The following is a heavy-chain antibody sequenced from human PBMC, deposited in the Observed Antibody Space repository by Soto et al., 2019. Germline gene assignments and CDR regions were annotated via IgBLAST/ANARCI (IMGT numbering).Heavy chain of an antibody. CDR3: AGGERRYDSCGYYYGVDY. CDR1: GGIFSSYV. J-gene: IGHJ4*02. D-gene: IGHD3-22*01. CDR2: IIPLFGAA. V-gene: IGHV1-69*01. Sequence: QVQLVQSGAEVKKPGSSVKVSCKASGGIFSSYVTSWVRQVPGQGLEWMGGIIPLFGAANYAQKFQGRVTITADESTKKAYVERSSLRAEDADVYYCAGGERRYDSCGYYYGVDYWGQGTLVTVSS.